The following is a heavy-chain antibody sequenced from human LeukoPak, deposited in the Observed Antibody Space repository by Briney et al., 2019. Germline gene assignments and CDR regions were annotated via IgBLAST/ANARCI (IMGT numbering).Heavy chain of an antibody. CDR1: GYTFTSYG. J-gene: IGHJ4*02. CDR3: ARDVVVPAAISPPSFDY. CDR2: ISAYNGNT. V-gene: IGHV1-18*01. D-gene: IGHD2-2*01. Sequence: ASVKVSCKASGYTFTSYGISWVRQAPGQGLEWMGWISAYNGNTNYAQKLQGRVTMTTDTSTSTAYMELRSLRSDDTAVYYCARDVVVPAAISPPSFDYWGQGTLDTVSS.